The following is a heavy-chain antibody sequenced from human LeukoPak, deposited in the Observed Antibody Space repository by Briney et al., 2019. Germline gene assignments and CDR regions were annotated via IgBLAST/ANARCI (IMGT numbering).Heavy chain of an antibody. CDR2: ISAYNGNT. V-gene: IGHV1-18*04. CDR3: ATEAIRYFDWKDAFDI. D-gene: IGHD3-9*01. CDR1: GYTFTSYG. Sequence: GASVKVSCKASGYTFTSYGISWVRQAPGQGLEWMGWISAYNGNTNYAQKLQGRVTMTTDTSTSTAYMELRSLRSDDTAVYYCATEAIRYFDWKDAFDIWGQGTMVTVSS. J-gene: IGHJ3*02.